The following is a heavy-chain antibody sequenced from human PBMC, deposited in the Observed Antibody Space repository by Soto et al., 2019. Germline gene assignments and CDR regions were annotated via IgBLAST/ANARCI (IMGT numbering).Heavy chain of an antibody. V-gene: IGHV4-31*03. CDR3: ARSYYDSSGYYYHYFDY. CDR1: GGSISSGGYY. J-gene: IGHJ4*02. CDR2: IYYSGST. Sequence: SETLSLTCTVSGGSISSGGYYWSWIRQHPGKGLEWIGYIYYSGSTYYNPSLKSRVTISVDTSKNQFSLMLSSVTAADTAVYYCARSYYDSSGYYYHYFDYWGQGTLVTVSS. D-gene: IGHD3-22*01.